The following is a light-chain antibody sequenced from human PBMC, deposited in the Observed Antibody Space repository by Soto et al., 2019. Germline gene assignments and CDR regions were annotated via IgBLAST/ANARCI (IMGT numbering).Light chain of an antibody. CDR3: QQCDGSPFA. J-gene: IGKJ1*01. CDR2: GAS. Sequence: EIVLTQSPGTLSLSPGERATLSCRASQRLSSACLAWYQQKPGQAPRLLIYGASSRATGVPDRFSGSGSGTAFTLTIGRLEPEDFAVYYCQQCDGSPFAFGQGTKVEIK. CDR1: QRLSSAC. V-gene: IGKV3-20*01.